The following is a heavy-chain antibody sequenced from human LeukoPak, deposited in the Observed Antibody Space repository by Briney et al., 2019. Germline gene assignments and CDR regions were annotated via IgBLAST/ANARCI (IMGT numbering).Heavy chain of an antibody. CDR1: GASISSSNYY. CDR2: MSDSGST. CDR3: AKGSSGWKYYFDY. Sequence: PSETLSLTCTVSGASISSSNYYCGWIRQPPGKGLEWIGSMSDSGSTYYNPSLYSRVTISIDTSKNQFSLKLNSVTAADTAVYYCAKGSSGWKYYFDYWGQGTPVTVSS. D-gene: IGHD6-19*01. J-gene: IGHJ4*02. V-gene: IGHV4-39*07.